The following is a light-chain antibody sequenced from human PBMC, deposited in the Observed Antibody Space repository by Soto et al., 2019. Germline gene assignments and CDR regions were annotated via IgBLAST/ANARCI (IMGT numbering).Light chain of an antibody. CDR2: GAS. CDR3: LGFSNSPPFT. J-gene: IGKJ2*01. Sequence: EIVLTQSPGTLSLSPGERATLSCRASQSVSSSYLAWYQQKPGQAPRLLIYGASSRCTGIPDRFSGSGSWTEITLNISRPEPEKFAVNLCLGFSNSPPFTFVQGTKVEIK. V-gene: IGKV3-20*01. CDR1: QSVSSSY.